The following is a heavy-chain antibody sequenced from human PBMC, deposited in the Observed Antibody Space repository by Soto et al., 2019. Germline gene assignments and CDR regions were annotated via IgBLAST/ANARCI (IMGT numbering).Heavy chain of an antibody. CDR1: GGSISSSTYY. V-gene: IGHV4-39*07. Sequence: SETLSLTCTVSGGSISSSTYYWGWMRQPPGKGLEWVVSFFIGGNTYYNPSLKSRVTISLYTSKNQFSLTLSSVTASCRAVYFCVRDLSGLDVWGQGTTVTVSS. J-gene: IGHJ6*02. CDR3: VRDLSGLDV. CDR2: FFIGGNT.